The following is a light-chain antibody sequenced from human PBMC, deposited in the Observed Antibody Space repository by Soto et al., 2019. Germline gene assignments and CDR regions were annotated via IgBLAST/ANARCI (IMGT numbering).Light chain of an antibody. J-gene: IGKJ5*01. CDR2: LAS. V-gene: IGKV3-11*01. CDR1: QAVNTR. CDR3: HQRQSWPRT. Sequence: EIVWTQSPATLSSFLGDRVTLSCRASQAVNTRLAWYQHKPGQAPRLLIYLASNRAAGVPARFSGIASGTDFNLTLSEVEPEDCAVYEGHQRQSWPRTFRQWTRLEIK.